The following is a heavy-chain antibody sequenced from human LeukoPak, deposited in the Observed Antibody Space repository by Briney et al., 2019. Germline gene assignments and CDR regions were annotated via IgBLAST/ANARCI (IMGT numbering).Heavy chain of an antibody. V-gene: IGHV3-23*01. D-gene: IGHD6-19*01. J-gene: IGHJ4*02. CDR1: GFTFSNYA. CDR2: IGPSGTGT. CDR3: AKKEAVAGVFDY. Sequence: PGGSLRLSCAASGFTFSNYAMSWVRQAPGKGLEWVSGIGPSGTGTYYADSLKGRFTISGDNSKNTLYLQMSSLRAEDTAVYYCAKKEAVAGVFDYWGQGTLVTVSS.